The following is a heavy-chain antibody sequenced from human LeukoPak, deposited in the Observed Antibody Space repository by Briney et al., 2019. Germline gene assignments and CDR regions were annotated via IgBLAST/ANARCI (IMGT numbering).Heavy chain of an antibody. CDR1: GYTFTSYA. Sequence: GASVKVSCKASGYTFTSYAMHWARQAPGQRLEWMGWINAGNGNTKYSQKFQGRVTITRDTSASTAYMELSSLRSEDTAVYYCARSRGRDTAIDFGYWGQGTLVTVSS. CDR3: ARSRGRDTAIDFGY. V-gene: IGHV1-3*01. J-gene: IGHJ4*02. D-gene: IGHD5-18*01. CDR2: INAGNGNT.